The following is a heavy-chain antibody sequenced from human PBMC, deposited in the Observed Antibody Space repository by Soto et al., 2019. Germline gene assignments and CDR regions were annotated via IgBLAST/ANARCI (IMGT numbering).Heavy chain of an antibody. CDR3: ARDPKFGGAGAFDI. V-gene: IGHV4-59*01. CDR2: IYYSGST. J-gene: IGHJ3*02. CDR1: GGSISSYY. D-gene: IGHD3-16*01. Sequence: SETLSLTCTVSGGSISSYYWSWIRQPPGKGLEWIGYIYYSGSTNYNPSLKSRVTISVDTSKNQFSLKLSSVTAADTAVYYCARDPKFGGAGAFDIWGQGTMVTVSS.